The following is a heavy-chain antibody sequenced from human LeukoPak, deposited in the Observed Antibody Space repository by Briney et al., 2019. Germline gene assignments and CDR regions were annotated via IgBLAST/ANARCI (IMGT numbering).Heavy chain of an antibody. CDR3: TRRRAGRLYNWFDP. D-gene: IGHD1-1*01. Sequence: SETLSLTCTVSGGSISSSNDCWDWIRQPPGRGLEWIASFYYGGSTYYNPSLKSRVTISADTSKNQVSLNLRSVTAADTALYYCTRRRAGRLYNWFDPWGQGTLVTVSS. CDR2: FYYGGST. CDR1: GGSISSSNDC. V-gene: IGHV4-39*01. J-gene: IGHJ5*02.